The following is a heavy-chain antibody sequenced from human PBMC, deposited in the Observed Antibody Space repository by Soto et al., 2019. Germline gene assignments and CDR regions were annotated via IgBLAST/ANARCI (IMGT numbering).Heavy chain of an antibody. Sequence: PSETLSLTCSVSGGSISSGGYYWSWIRQHPGKGLEWIGYIYYSGSTYYNPSLKSRVTISVDTSKNQFSLKLSSVTAADTAVYYCAIDRGGRLEPPYYYYGMDVWGQGTTVTVSS. CDR2: IYYSGST. CDR1: GGSISSGGYY. D-gene: IGHD3-10*01. CDR3: AIDRGGRLEPPYYYYGMDV. J-gene: IGHJ6*02. V-gene: IGHV4-31*03.